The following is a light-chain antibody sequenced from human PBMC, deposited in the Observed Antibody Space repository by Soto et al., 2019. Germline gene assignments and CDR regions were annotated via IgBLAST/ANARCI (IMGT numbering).Light chain of an antibody. CDR3: CSYAGNSEV. Sequence: QSVLTQPASVSGSPGQSITIPCTGTSGDVGSYNLVSWYQQHPGKAPKLLIYEVTERPSGVSNRFSGSKPGNTASLTISGLQPDDEADYYCCSYAGNSEVFGTGTRSPS. CDR1: SGDVGSYNL. J-gene: IGLJ1*01. CDR2: EVT. V-gene: IGLV2-23*02.